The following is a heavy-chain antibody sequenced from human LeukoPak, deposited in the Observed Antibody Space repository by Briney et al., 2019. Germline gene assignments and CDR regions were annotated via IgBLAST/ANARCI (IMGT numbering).Heavy chain of an antibody. D-gene: IGHD3-10*01. CDR1: GGSISSSSYY. CDR3: AGPRAGYYGAYYMDV. Sequence: SETLSLXCTVSGGSISSSSYYWGWSRQPPGKGPEWIGSIYYSGSTYYNPSLKSRVTISVDTSKNQFSLKLSSVTAADTAVYYCAGPRAGYYGAYYMDVWGKGTMVTVSS. CDR2: IYYSGST. V-gene: IGHV4-39*01. J-gene: IGHJ6*03.